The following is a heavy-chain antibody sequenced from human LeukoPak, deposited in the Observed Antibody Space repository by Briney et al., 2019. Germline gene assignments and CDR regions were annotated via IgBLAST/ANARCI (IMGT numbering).Heavy chain of an antibody. D-gene: IGHD6-19*01. CDR1: GDSVSNNSAT. J-gene: IGHJ4*02. CDR2: TYYRSRWCS. V-gene: IGHV6-1*01. CDR3: AKALGTGWPLDY. Sequence: SQTLSLTCAISGDSVSNNSATWNWIRQSPSRGLEWLGRTYYRSRWCSDYAVSVKSRISINPDTSKNQFSLQLNSVTPEDTAVYYCAKALGTGWPLDYWGQGTLVTVSP.